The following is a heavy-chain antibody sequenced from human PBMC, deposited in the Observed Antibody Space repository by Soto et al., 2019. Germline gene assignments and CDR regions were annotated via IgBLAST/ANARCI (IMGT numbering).Heavy chain of an antibody. CDR1: GYNFTEYA. J-gene: IGHJ4*02. CDR3: ARASKYSRDWYVPCGI. Sequence: QVQLVQSGAEVKKPGASVKISCKASGYNFTEYAMYWVRQAPGQGLEWMGMINPNDDAINYAQKFQGRVTMTRDTPTSTVYMDLSSLSFEDTAMYYCARASKYSRDWYVPCGIWGQGTLITVSS. V-gene: IGHV1-46*01. CDR2: INPNDDAI. D-gene: IGHD6-19*01.